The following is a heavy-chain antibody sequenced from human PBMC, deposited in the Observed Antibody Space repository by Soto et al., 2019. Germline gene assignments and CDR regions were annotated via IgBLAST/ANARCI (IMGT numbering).Heavy chain of an antibody. Sequence: PGGSLRLSCAASGFTFSSYAMHWVRQAPGKGLEWVAVISYDGSNKYYADSVKGRFTISRDNSKNTLYLQMNSLRAEDTAVYYCAREGPAPYYYYYYGMDVWGQGTTVTVSS. CDR3: AREGPAPYYYYYYGMDV. J-gene: IGHJ6*02. V-gene: IGHV3-30-3*01. CDR1: GFTFSSYA. D-gene: IGHD2-2*01. CDR2: ISYDGSNK.